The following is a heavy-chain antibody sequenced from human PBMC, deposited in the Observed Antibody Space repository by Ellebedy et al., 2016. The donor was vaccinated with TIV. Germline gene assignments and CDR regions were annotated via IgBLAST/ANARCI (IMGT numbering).Heavy chain of an antibody. D-gene: IGHD3-3*01. Sequence: SETLSLTCTVSGDSVSGDSVSSYSWSWIRQSPVKGLEWIGYIRYSGSTNYNPSLKSRVTISIETSKNQFSLKLSSVTAADTAVYYCARHTIFGVDFWGQGTLVTVSS. CDR2: IRYSGST. CDR1: GDSVSGDSVSSYS. J-gene: IGHJ4*02. V-gene: IGHV4-61*01. CDR3: ARHTIFGVDF.